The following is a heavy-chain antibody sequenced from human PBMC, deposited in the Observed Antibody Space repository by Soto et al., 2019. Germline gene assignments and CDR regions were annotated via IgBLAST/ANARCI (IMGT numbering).Heavy chain of an antibody. CDR3: ARASMVRGVDWFDP. CDR2: IYHSGST. Sequence: QLQLQESGSGLVKPSQTLSLTCAVSGGSISSGGYSWSWIRQPPGKGLEWIGYIYHSGSTYYNPSLTSRVTISVDRSKNQFSLKLSSVTAADTAVYYCARASMVRGVDWFDPWGQGTLVTVSS. CDR1: GGSISSGGYS. D-gene: IGHD3-10*01. J-gene: IGHJ5*02. V-gene: IGHV4-30-2*01.